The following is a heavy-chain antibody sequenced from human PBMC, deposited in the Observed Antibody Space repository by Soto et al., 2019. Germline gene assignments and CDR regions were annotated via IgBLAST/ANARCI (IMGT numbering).Heavy chain of an antibody. Sequence: EVQLVESGGGLVQPGGSLRLSCAASGFTVSSHYMSWVRQAPGKGLEWVSVIYSGGSTYYADSVKGRFTISRDNSKNTLYLQMNSLRAEDTAVYYCASGRGYSYGWLGNYFDYWGQGTLVTVSS. D-gene: IGHD5-18*01. CDR3: ASGRGYSYGWLGNYFDY. J-gene: IGHJ4*02. CDR2: IYSGGST. V-gene: IGHV3-66*01. CDR1: GFTVSSHY.